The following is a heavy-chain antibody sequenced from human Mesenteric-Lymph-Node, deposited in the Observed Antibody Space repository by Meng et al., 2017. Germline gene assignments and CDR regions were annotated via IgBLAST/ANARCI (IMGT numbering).Heavy chain of an antibody. D-gene: IGHD3-10*01. J-gene: IGHJ5*02. Sequence: QLQLQESGPGLVKPSETLSRTCTVSGGSISSSSYYWGWFRQPPGKGLEWIGSIYYSGSTYYNPSLKSRVTISVDTSKNQSSLKLSSVTAADTAVYYCARRGLSGSFSPWGQGTLVTVSS. CDR1: GGSISSSSYY. CDR2: IYYSGST. CDR3: ARRGLSGSFSP. V-gene: IGHV4-39*07.